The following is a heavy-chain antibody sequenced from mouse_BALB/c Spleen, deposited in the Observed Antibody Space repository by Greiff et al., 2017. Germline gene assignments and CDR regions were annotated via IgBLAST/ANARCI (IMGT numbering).Heavy chain of an antibody. Sequence: EGQLQESGGGLVKPGGSLKLSCAASGFTFSSYAMSWVRQSPEKRLEWVAEISSGGSYTYYPDTVTGRFTISRDNAKNTLYLEMSSLRSEDTAMYYCARPIYDGYGFDVWGAGTTVTVSS. CDR2: ISSGGSYT. J-gene: IGHJ1*01. V-gene: IGHV5-9-4*01. CDR3: ARPIYDGYGFDV. CDR1: GFTFSSYA. D-gene: IGHD2-3*01.